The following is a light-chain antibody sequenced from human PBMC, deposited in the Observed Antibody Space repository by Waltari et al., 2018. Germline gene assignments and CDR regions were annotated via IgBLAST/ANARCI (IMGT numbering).Light chain of an antibody. V-gene: IGLV3-21*02. J-gene: IGLJ3*02. CDR1: DIGSKS. CDR3: QVWDSSSDHWV. CDR2: DDS. Sequence: SYVLTQPPSVSVAPGQTARITCGGNDIGSKSVHWYQQRPGQAPVLVLYDDSDRPSGIPGRFSGSNSGNTATLTISRVEAGDEADYYCQVWDSSSDHWVFGGGTKLTVL.